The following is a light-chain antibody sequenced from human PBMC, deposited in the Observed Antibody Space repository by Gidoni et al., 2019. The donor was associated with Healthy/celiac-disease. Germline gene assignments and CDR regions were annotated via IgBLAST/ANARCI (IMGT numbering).Light chain of an antibody. J-gene: IGKJ2*03. CDR3: QRRSNWTPYS. V-gene: IGKV3-11*01. Sequence: EIVLTQSLATLSLSPGERATPSCSASQSVSSYFAWYQQKPGQAPRLLIYDASNRSTGTPARFSSSGCGTDFNLTISSLGPEDVEVYYCQRRSNWTPYSFGQGTKVEIK. CDR2: DAS. CDR1: QSVSSY.